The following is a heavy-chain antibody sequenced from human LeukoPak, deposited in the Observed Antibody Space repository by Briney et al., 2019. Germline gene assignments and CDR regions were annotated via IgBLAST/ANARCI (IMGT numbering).Heavy chain of an antibody. V-gene: IGHV3-21*01. D-gene: IGHD6-13*01. Sequence: PGGSLRLSCAASGFTFSSYSMNWVRQAPGKGLEWVSSISSSSSYIYYADSVKGRFTISRDNAKNSLYLQMNSLRAEDTAVYYCALLIRYSSSWRDAFDIWGQGTMVTVSS. CDR2: ISSSSSYI. CDR3: ALLIRYSSSWRDAFDI. CDR1: GFTFSSYS. J-gene: IGHJ3*02.